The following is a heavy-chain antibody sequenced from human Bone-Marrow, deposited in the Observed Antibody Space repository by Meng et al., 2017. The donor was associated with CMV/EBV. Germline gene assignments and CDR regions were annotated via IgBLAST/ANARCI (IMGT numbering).Heavy chain of an antibody. J-gene: IGHJ4*02. CDR1: GFTFSSYE. V-gene: IGHV3-48*03. CDR3: AKDRGIAARPEAVGGYFDY. D-gene: IGHD6-6*01. Sequence: GGSLRLSCAASGFTFSSYEMNWVRQAPGKGLEWVSYISSSGSTIYYADSVKGRFTISRDNAKNSLYLQMNSLRAEDTAVYYCAKDRGIAARPEAVGGYFDYWGQGTLVTVSS. CDR2: ISSSGSTI.